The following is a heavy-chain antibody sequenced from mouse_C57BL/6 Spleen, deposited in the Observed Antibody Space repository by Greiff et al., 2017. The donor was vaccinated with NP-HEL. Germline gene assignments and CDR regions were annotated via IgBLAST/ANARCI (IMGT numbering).Heavy chain of an antibody. CDR3: ARRGGGYFDY. D-gene: IGHD1-1*02. Sequence: EVHLVESGGDLVKPGGSLKLSCAASGFTFSSYGMSWVRQTPDKRLEWVATISSGGSYTYYPDSVKGRFTISRDNAKNTLYLQMSSLKSEDTAMYYCARRGGGYFDYWGQGTTLTVSS. CDR2: ISSGGSYT. CDR1: GFTFSSYG. J-gene: IGHJ2*01. V-gene: IGHV5-6*01.